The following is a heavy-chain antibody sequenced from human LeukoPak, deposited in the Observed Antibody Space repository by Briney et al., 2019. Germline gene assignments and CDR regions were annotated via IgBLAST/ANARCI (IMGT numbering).Heavy chain of an antibody. CDR2: IKQDGSEK. V-gene: IGHV3-7*03. CDR1: EFTFFTYW. CDR3: ARTQTEYSYGHPYCFDY. Sequence: PGGSLRLSCAASEFTFFTYWMTWVRQAPGKGLEWVANIKQDGSEKYYVDSVKGRFTISRDNSKNTLYLQMNSLRAEDTAVYYCARTQTEYSYGHPYCFDYWGQGTLVTVSS. D-gene: IGHD5-18*01. J-gene: IGHJ4*02.